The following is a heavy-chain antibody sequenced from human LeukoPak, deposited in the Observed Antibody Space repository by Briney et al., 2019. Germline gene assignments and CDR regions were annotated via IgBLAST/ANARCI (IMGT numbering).Heavy chain of an antibody. Sequence: PSETLSLTCTVSGGSIDSYYWSWIRQPPGKGLEWIGYIFYSGSTKYNSSLQSRVTISVDTSKNQFSLNLSSVTAADTAVYYCARHPRGYCTNGVCCYYMDVWGKGTTVTVSS. CDR2: IFYSGST. CDR1: GGSIDSYY. V-gene: IGHV4-59*08. CDR3: ARHPRGYCTNGVCCYYMDV. J-gene: IGHJ6*03. D-gene: IGHD2-8*01.